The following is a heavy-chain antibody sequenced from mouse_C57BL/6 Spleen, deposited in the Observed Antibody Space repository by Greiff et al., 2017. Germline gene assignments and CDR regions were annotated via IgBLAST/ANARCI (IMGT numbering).Heavy chain of an antibody. CDR3: ARVDGSSYYY. CDR1: GYTFTSYW. V-gene: IGHV1-69*01. J-gene: IGHJ2*01. Sequence: QVHVKQPGAELVMPGASVKLSCKASGYTFTSYWMHWVKQRPGQGLEWIGEIDPSDSYTNYNQKFKGKSTLTVAKSSSTAYMQLSSLTSEDSAVYYCARVDGSSYYYWGQGTTLTVSS. CDR2: IDPSDSYT. D-gene: IGHD1-1*01.